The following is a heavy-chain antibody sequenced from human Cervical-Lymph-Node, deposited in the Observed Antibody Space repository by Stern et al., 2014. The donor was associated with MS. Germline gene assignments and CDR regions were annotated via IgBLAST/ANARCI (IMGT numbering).Heavy chain of an antibody. J-gene: IGHJ4*02. CDR1: GFNFDDYG. V-gene: IGHV3-9*01. CDR3: AKDRTSSSWGVDY. CDR2: ISWNSDKI. Sequence: EVQLVESGGGLVQPGRSLRLSCAASGFNFDDYGMHWVRQAPGKGLEWGSGISWNSDKIVYAESVKGRFPISRDNAKDSLYLQMDSLRVEDTALYYCAKDRTSSSWGVDYWGQGTLVTVSS. D-gene: IGHD6-13*01.